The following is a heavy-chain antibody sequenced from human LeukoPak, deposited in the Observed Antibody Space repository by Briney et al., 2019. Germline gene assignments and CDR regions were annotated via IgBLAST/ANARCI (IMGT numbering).Heavy chain of an antibody. D-gene: IGHD3-10*01. CDR3: AKDFPHYGSGSSHFDY. J-gene: IGHJ4*02. CDR1: GFTFSRYG. CDR2: IPYDGSKK. Sequence: AGGSLRLSCAASGFTFSRYGTHWVRQAPGKGLEWVAVIPYDGSKKDYADSVKGRFTISRDNSKNTLYLQMNSLRVEDTAVYYCAKDFPHYGSGSSHFDYWGQGTLVTVSS. V-gene: IGHV3-30*18.